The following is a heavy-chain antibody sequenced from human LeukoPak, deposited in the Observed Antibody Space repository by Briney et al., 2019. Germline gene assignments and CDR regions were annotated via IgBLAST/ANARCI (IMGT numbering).Heavy chain of an antibody. V-gene: IGHV1-3*01. CDR1: GYTFTSYA. Sequence: ASVKVSCKASGYTFTSYAMHRVRQAPGQRLEWMGWINAGNGNTKYSQKFQGRVTITRDTSASTAYMELSSLRSEDTAVYYCASAGAEKRDFDWAHYYYGMDVWGQGTTVTVSS. D-gene: IGHD3-9*01. J-gene: IGHJ6*02. CDR3: ASAGAEKRDFDWAHYYYGMDV. CDR2: INAGNGNT.